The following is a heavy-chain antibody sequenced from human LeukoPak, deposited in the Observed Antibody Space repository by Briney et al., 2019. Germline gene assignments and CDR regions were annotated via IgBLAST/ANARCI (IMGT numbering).Heavy chain of an antibody. CDR1: GGSFSGYY. CDR2: IYTSGST. J-gene: IGHJ5*02. Sequence: SETLSLTCAVYGGSFSGYYWSWIRQPAGKGLEWIGRIYTSGSTNYNPSLKSRVTMSVDTSKNQFSLKLSSVTAADTAVYYCARAGGSYSDWFDPWGQGTLVTVSS. V-gene: IGHV4-59*10. D-gene: IGHD1-26*01. CDR3: ARAGGSYSDWFDP.